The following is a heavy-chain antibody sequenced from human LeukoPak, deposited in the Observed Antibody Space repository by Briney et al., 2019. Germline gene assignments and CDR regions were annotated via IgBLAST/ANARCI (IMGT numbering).Heavy chain of an antibody. J-gene: IGHJ4*02. CDR2: INRNSGGT. CDR3: ARVGYYESSGYYEY. Sequence: ASVKVSCKASGYTLTDYYMHWVRQAPGQGLEWMGRINRNSGGTNYAQKFQGRVTMTRDTSISTVYMELSRLRSDDTAVYYCARVGYYESSGYYEYWGQGTLVTVSS. V-gene: IGHV1-2*06. CDR1: GYTLTDYY. D-gene: IGHD3-22*01.